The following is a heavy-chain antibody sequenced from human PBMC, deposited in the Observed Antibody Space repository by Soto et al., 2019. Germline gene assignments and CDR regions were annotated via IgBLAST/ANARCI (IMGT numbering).Heavy chain of an antibody. Sequence: QITLNESGPTVVRPTETLTLTCRFSGFSLTTSGVGVGWIRQSPGKAPEWLALIYWDDDKRYSASLKSRLTITKDTSKNQVVLTVSYLDPTDTATYYCAHIVLRTVFGLVTTTAIYFDFWGQGTPVAVSS. CDR2: IYWDDDK. D-gene: IGHD3-3*01. CDR1: GFSLTTSGVG. J-gene: IGHJ4*02. CDR3: AHIVLRTVFGLVTTTAIYFDF. V-gene: IGHV2-5*02.